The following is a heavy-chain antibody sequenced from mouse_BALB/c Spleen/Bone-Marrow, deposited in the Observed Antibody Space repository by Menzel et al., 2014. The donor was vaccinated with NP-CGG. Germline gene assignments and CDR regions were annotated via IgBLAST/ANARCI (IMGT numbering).Heavy chain of an antibody. D-gene: IGHD2-4*01. CDR2: ISSGGSYT. CDR1: GFTFSSYA. J-gene: IGHJ2*03. V-gene: IGHV5-9-1*01. Sequence: DVMLVESGGGLVKPGGPLKLSCAASGFTFSSYAMSWVRQTPEKRLEWVATISSGGSYTYYPDSVKGRFTISRDNAKNTLYLQMSSLRSGGTAMYYCARRGITRLLEWWGQGTSLAVSS. CDR3: ARRGITRLLEW.